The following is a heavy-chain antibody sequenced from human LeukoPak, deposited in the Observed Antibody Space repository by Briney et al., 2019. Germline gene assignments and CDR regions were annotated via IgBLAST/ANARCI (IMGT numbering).Heavy chain of an antibody. Sequence: SETLSLTCTVSGASVSSSDYYWGWIRQPPGMRLEWIGNLYISGNPYYNPSLNSRVTISVDTSKNQFSLKMRSVTAADTAVYYCARLGSGYPTPDYWGQGTLVTVSS. CDR2: LYISGNP. CDR3: ARLGSGYPTPDY. CDR1: GASVSSSDYY. J-gene: IGHJ4*02. V-gene: IGHV4-39*01. D-gene: IGHD6-19*01.